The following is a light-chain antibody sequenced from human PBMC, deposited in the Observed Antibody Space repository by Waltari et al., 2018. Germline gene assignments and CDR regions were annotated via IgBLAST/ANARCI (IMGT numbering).Light chain of an antibody. CDR1: QSISSW. V-gene: IGKV1-5*03. CDR3: QQYNSYLYT. Sequence: ISMTQSPSTLSAYVGERVTITCRASQSISSWLAWYQQKPGKAPKLLIYKASSLESGVPSRFSGSGSGTEFTLTISSLQPDDFATYYCQQYNSYLYTFGQGTKLEIK. J-gene: IGKJ2*01. CDR2: KAS.